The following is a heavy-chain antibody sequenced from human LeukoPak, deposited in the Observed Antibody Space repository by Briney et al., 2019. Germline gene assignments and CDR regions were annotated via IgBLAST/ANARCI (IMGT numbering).Heavy chain of an antibody. D-gene: IGHD1-14*01. CDR3: ARKGLLSRNYYYYMYV. J-gene: IGHJ6*03. CDR1: GYTFTRYD. V-gene: IGHV1-8*01. CDR2: MNPNSGNT. Sequence: ASVKVSCKASGYTFTRYDINWVRQATGQGREGMGWMNPNSGNTGYAQKFQGRVTITRNTYISTPYMALSILRSEDTAVYYCARKGLLSRNYYYYMYVWGKGTTVTVSS.